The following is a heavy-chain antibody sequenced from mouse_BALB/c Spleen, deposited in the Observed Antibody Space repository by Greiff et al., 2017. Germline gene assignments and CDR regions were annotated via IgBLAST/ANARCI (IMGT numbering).Heavy chain of an antibody. CDR1: GYTFSSYW. D-gene: IGHD2-14*01. J-gene: IGHJ2*01. Sequence: VKLMESGAELMKPGASVKISCKATGYTFSSYWIEWVKQRPGHGLEWIGEILPGSGSTNYNEKFKGKATFTADTSSNTAYMQLSSLTSEDSAVYYCARGRYDRRAFDYWGQGTTLTVSS. CDR3: ARGRYDRRAFDY. V-gene: IGHV1-9*01. CDR2: ILPGSGST.